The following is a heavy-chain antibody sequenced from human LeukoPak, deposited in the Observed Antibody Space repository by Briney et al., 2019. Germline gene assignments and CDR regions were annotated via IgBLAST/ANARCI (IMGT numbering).Heavy chain of an antibody. CDR1: GFTFSSYE. Sequence: GGSLRLSCAASGFTFSSYEMNWVRQAPGKGPEWVSYISSSGSTTYYADSVKGRFTISRDNAKNSLYLQMNSLRGEDAAVYYCARDWALAFDYWGQGTLVTVSS. D-gene: IGHD3-16*01. CDR2: ISSSGSTT. J-gene: IGHJ4*02. V-gene: IGHV3-48*03. CDR3: ARDWALAFDY.